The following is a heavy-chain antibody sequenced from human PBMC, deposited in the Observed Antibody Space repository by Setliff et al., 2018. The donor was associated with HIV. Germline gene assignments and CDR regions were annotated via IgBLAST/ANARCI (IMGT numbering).Heavy chain of an antibody. CDR2: INPSGGRT. J-gene: IGHJ4*02. CDR3: ARSPRYSSGWYDSYFDQ. CDR1: GYTFTNYY. V-gene: IGHV1-46*01. D-gene: IGHD6-19*01. Sequence: ASVKVSCKASGYTFTNYYIHWVRQAPGQGLEWMGLINPSGGRTNYAQKFQGRLTMTRDTSRSTVYMELSSLRSEDTAVYYCARSPRYSSGWYDSYFDQWGQGTLVTVSS.